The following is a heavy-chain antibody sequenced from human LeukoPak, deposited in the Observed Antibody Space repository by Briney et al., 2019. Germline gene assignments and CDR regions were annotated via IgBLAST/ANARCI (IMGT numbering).Heavy chain of an antibody. Sequence: GGSLRLSCAASGFTFSRYWMSWVRQAPGKGLEWVANIKQDGSEKYYVDSVKGRFTISRDNAKTALSLQMNSLIAEDTAVYSCARGPRSRYNWNYVPGRAIISNYYYYYYMDVWGKGTTVTVSS. CDR1: GFTFSRYW. D-gene: IGHD1-7*01. CDR2: IKQDGSEK. CDR3: ARGPRSRYNWNYVPGRAIISNYYYYYYMDV. J-gene: IGHJ6*03. V-gene: IGHV3-7*01.